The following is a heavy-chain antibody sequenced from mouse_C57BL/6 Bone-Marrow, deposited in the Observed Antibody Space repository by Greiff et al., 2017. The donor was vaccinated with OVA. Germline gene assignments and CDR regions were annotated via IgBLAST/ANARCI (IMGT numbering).Heavy chain of an antibody. V-gene: IGHV10-1*01. J-gene: IGHJ2*01. D-gene: IGHD2-2*01. CDR3: VKGVTFDY. CDR1: GFSFTTYA. Sequence: EVKVVESGGGLVQPKGSLKLSCAASGFSFTTYAMNWVRQAPGKGLEWVARIRSKSNNYATYYADSVKDRFTISRDDSESMLYLQMDNLKTEDTAMYYCVKGVTFDYWGQGTTLTVSS. CDR2: IRSKSNNYAT.